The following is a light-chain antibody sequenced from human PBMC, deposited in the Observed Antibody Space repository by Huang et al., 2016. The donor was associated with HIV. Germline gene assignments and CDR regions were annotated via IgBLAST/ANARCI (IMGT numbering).Light chain of an antibody. Sequence: DIVMTQSPLSLPVTPGEPASISCRSNHSLLHSNGYNYLDWYLQKTGQSPQLLIYLGSNRAAGVPDRFSGSGSGTDFTLKISRVEAEDVGVYYCMRALQTPITFGQGTRLEIK. V-gene: IGKV2-28*01. CDR3: MRALQTPIT. J-gene: IGKJ5*01. CDR2: LGS. CDR1: HSLLHSNGYNY.